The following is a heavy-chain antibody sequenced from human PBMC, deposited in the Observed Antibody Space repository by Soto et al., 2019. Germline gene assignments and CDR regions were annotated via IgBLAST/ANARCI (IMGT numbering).Heavy chain of an antibody. D-gene: IGHD2-2*01. CDR2: INPNTGGP. V-gene: IGHV1-2*02. CDR1: GYTFTGYY. J-gene: IGHJ4*02. Sequence: AASVKVSCKTSGYTFTGYYLHWVRQAPGQGLEWMGWINPNTGGPNYAQKFQGRVTMTRDTSISTAYMELTSLTSDDTAVYYCARGTSSPPENWGQGTLVTVSS. CDR3: ARGTSSPPEN.